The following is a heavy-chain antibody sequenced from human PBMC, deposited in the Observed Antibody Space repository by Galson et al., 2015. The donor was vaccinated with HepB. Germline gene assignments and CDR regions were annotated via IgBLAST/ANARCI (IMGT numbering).Heavy chain of an antibody. CDR1: GFTFSSYW. J-gene: IGHJ6*02. CDR2: INQDDSSK. CDR3: ARRISLVRGIITKPDYYYGMDG. D-gene: IGHD3-10*01. Sequence: LRLSCAASGFTFSSYWMNWVRQAPGKGLEWVAHINQDDSSKYYVDSVKGRFTISRDNAKDSVYLQLGSLRAEATAVYYGARRISLVRGIITKPDYYYGMDGWGQGTTVAVAS. V-gene: IGHV3-7*03.